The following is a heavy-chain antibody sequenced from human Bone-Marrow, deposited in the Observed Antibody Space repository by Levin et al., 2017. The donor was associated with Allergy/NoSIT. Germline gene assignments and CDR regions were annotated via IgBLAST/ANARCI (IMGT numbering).Heavy chain of an antibody. Sequence: GESLKISCKASGYTFTSYDINWVRQATGQGLEWMGWMNPNSGNTGYAQKFQGRVTMTRNTSISTAYMELSSLRSEDTAVYYCARRYCISTSCFNYYGMDVWGQGTTVTVSS. CDR1: GYTFTSYD. D-gene: IGHD2-2*01. J-gene: IGHJ6*02. V-gene: IGHV1-8*01. CDR3: ARRYCISTSCFNYYGMDV. CDR2: MNPNSGNT.